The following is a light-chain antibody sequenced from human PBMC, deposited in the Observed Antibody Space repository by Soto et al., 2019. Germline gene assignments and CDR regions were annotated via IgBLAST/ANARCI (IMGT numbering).Light chain of an antibody. CDR1: QSVNRY. CDR2: DAS. Sequence: EISLTQSSATLSLSPGERATLSCWASQSVNRYLVWYQQKPGQAPRLLMYDASKRATGIPARFSGSGSGTDFTLTISSLEPEDFAVYYCQQRDIWPWTFGQGTKVDIK. CDR3: QQRDIWPWT. J-gene: IGKJ1*01. V-gene: IGKV3-11*01.